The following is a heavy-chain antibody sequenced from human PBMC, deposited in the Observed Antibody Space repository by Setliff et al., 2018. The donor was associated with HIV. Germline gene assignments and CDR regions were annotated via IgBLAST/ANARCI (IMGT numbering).Heavy chain of an antibody. CDR1: GFTFNTSA. J-gene: IGHJ6*04. D-gene: IGHD3-10*01. V-gene: IGHV1-58*02. CDR3: VRDLAVRNMVRGRIDHDYYMDV. Sequence: SVKVSCKASGFTFNTSAIQWVRQARGRRLEWIGWIVVGSGNTNYAQKFQERVTITRDMSTSTSYMELTNLRSEDTAVYYCVRDLAVRNMVRGRIDHDYYMDVWGKGTTVTVSS. CDR2: IVVGSGNT.